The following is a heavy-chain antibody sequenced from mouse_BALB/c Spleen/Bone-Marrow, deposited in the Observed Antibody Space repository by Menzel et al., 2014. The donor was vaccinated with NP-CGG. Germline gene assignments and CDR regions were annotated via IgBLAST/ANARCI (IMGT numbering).Heavy chain of an antibody. CDR2: ISSGSTAI. CDR1: GFTFSSFG. D-gene: IGHD4-1*01. V-gene: IGHV5-17*02. CDR3: ARGGNWDDFDV. J-gene: IGHJ1*01. Sequence: EVKLMESGGGLVQPGGSRKLSCAASGFTFSSFGMHWVRQAPEKGLEWVAYISSGSTAICYADTVKGRFTISRDNPKNPLFLQMTSLRSEDTAMYYCARGGNWDDFDVWGAGTTVTVSS.